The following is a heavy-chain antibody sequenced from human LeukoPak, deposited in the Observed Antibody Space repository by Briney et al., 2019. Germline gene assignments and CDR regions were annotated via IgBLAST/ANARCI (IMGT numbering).Heavy chain of an antibody. D-gene: IGHD4-17*01. CDR1: GFTFSRHW. V-gene: IGHV3-7*01. CDR2: IRQDGAAK. CDR3: ARLLDESTVYDL. J-gene: IGHJ5*02. Sequence: GGSLRLSCAASGFTFSRHWMSWVRQAPGQGLEWVASIRQDGAAKYYVDSVKGRFIISRDNAENSLSLQMDSLRAEDTAMYYCARLLDESTVYDLWGQGTLVIVSS.